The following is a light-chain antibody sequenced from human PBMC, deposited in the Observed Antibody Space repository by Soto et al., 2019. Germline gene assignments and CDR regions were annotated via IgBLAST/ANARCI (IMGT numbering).Light chain of an antibody. CDR2: GAS. J-gene: IGKJ4*01. CDR1: QSVSGSH. CDR3: QQYGGSPLVT. V-gene: IGKV3-20*01. Sequence: EIVLTQSPGTLSLSPGERATLSCRASQSVSGSHLAWYQQKPDQAPRLLIYGASSRATGIPDRFSGSGSGTDFTLTISRLEPEDFAVYYCQQYGGSPLVTFGGGTKVEIK.